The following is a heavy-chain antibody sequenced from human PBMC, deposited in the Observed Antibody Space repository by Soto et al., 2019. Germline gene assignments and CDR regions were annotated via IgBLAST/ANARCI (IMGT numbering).Heavy chain of an antibody. Sequence: ASVKVSCKVSGYTLTELSMHWVRQAPGKGLEWMGGLDPEDGETIYAQKFQGRVTMTEDTSTDTAYMELSSLRSEDTAVYYCATAEDCSSTSCIIGFDPWGQGTLVTVSS. J-gene: IGHJ5*02. CDR2: LDPEDGET. CDR3: ATAEDCSSTSCIIGFDP. D-gene: IGHD2-2*01. V-gene: IGHV1-24*01. CDR1: GYTLTELS.